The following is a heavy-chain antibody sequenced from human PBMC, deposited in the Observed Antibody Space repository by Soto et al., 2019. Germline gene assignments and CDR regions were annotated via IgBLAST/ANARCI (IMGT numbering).Heavy chain of an antibody. D-gene: IGHD3-3*01. Sequence: QVQLQDSGPGLVKPSGTLSLTCAVSGDSISSSKWWSWVRQPPGKGLEWIWEIYHSRSTNYNPSLKRLVIISVTTSKKEFSLKITSVTDAETVDYYCGRVERQKPGDYWGQGTLVTVSS. CDR2: IYHSRST. CDR3: GRVERQKPGDY. CDR1: GDSISSSKW. V-gene: IGHV4-4*02. J-gene: IGHJ4*02.